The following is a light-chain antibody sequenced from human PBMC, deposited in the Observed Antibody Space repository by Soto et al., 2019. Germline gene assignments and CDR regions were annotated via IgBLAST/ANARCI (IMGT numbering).Light chain of an antibody. Sequence: ALTQPASVSGSPGQSITISCTGTSSDVGGYNYVSWYQQHPGKAPKLMIYEVSNRPSGVSNRFSGSKSGNTASLTISGLQAEDEADYYCSSYTSSSNWVFGGGTKLIVL. CDR3: SSYTSSSNWV. V-gene: IGLV2-14*01. J-gene: IGLJ3*02. CDR1: SSDVGGYNY. CDR2: EVS.